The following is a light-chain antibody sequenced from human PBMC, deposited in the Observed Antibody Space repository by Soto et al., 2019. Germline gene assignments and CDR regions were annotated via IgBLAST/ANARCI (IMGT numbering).Light chain of an antibody. CDR1: QSVSNY. CDR3: QQRSYWLS. Sequence: IVLTRSQATLYLSPGERATLSCRASQSVSNYLAWYQQKPGQAPRLLIYEASNRASGIPARFSGSGSGTGFTLTISSLEPEDFAVYYCQQRSYWLSFGGGTKVEIK. J-gene: IGKJ4*01. V-gene: IGKV3-11*01. CDR2: EAS.